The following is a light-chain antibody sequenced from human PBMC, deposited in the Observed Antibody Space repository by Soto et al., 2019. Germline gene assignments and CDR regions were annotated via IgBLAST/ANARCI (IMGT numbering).Light chain of an antibody. Sequence: QSALTQPASVSGSPGKSITISCPGTSRDIGAYNFVSWYQQHPGKAPKLMLYDVNIRPSGVSNRFSGSKSGNTASLTISGLQAEDEADYYCTSWTTSTTMIFGGGTKLTVL. CDR1: SRDIGAYNF. CDR3: TSWTTSTTMI. J-gene: IGLJ2*01. CDR2: DVN. V-gene: IGLV2-14*03.